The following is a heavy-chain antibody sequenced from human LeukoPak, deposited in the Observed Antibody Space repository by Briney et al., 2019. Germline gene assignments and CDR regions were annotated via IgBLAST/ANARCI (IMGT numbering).Heavy chain of an antibody. D-gene: IGHD6-19*01. CDR2: ISGSGGST. J-gene: IGHJ1*01. CDR3: AKSMSSGSLEYFQH. V-gene: IGHV3-23*01. Sequence: PGGSLRLSCVASGFTFSNYAMSWVRQAPGKGLEWVSAISGSGGSTYYADSVKGRFTISRDNSKNTLYLQMNSLRGEYTAVYYCAKSMSSGSLEYFQHWGQGTLVTVSS. CDR1: GFTFSNYA.